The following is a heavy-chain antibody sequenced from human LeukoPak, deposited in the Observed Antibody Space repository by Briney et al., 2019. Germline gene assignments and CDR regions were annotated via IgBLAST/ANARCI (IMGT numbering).Heavy chain of an antibody. CDR2: ISNDGGGT. D-gene: IGHD3-22*01. CDR1: GFIFNNYG. CDR3: AKGGSGYFLDL. J-gene: IGHJ5*02. Sequence: GGSLRLSCAASGFIFNNYGLIWVRQAPGKGLEWVSAISNDGGGTTYADFVKGRFTISRDNSKNTLFLQMNSLRAEDTALYYCAKGGSGYFLDLWGQGTLVTVSS. V-gene: IGHV3-23*01.